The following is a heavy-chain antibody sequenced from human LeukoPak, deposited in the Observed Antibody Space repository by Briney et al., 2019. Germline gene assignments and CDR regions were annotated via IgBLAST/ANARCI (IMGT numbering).Heavy chain of an antibody. CDR1: GGSFSGYY. V-gene: IGHV4-34*01. CDR3: ARLPYFLSITYYYGSGSYDC. J-gene: IGHJ4*02. D-gene: IGHD3-10*01. Sequence: PSETLSLTCAVYGGSFSGYYWSWIRQPPGKGLEWIGEINHSGSTNYNPSLKSRVTISVDTSKNQFSLKLSSVTAADTAVYYCARLPYFLSITYYYGSGSYDCWGQGTLVTVSS. CDR2: INHSGST.